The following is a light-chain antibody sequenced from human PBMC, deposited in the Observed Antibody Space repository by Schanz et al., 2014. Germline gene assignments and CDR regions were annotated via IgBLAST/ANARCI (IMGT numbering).Light chain of an antibody. CDR2: TTT. J-gene: IGLJ3*02. V-gene: IGLV7-43*01. CDR3: LLYQGDGLGV. CDR1: TGAVTSGYY. Sequence: QAVVTQEPSLTVSPGGTVTLTCASSTGAVTSGYYSSWFQQKPGQAPRPLIYTTTNRHSWTPARFSGSLFGGKAALTLSGVQPEDEAEYYCLLYQGDGLGVFGGGTKLTV.